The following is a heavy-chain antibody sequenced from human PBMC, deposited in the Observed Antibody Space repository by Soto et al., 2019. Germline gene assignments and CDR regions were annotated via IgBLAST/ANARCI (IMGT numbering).Heavy chain of an antibody. D-gene: IGHD3-10*01. CDR3: ASSAGHPGDFFYYNGMDV. J-gene: IGHJ6*02. Sequence: GGSLRLSCAASGFTFSDYYMSWIRQAPGKGLDWVSYISSSSSNTKYADSVKGRFTISRDNAKNSLYLQMNSLRAEDTAVYYCASSAGHPGDFFYYNGMDVWGQGTTVTVSS. CDR2: ISSSSSNT. CDR1: GFTFSDYY. V-gene: IGHV3-11*03.